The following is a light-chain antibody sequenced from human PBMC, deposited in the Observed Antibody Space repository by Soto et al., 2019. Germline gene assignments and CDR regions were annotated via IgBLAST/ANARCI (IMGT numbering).Light chain of an antibody. CDR2: DAF. V-gene: IGKV3-11*01. Sequence: IVLTQSPAILSLSPGERATLSCRASQSVSSYSAWYQQKPGQAPRLLNYDAFNRATGIPARFSGSGSGTDFTLTISRLEPEDFAVDYCQHRSNCPLTFGGGTKVEIK. J-gene: IGKJ4*01. CDR3: QHRSNCPLT. CDR1: QSVSSY.